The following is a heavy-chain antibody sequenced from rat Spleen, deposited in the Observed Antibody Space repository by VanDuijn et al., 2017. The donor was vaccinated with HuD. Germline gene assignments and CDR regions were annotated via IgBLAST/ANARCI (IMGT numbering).Heavy chain of an antibody. V-gene: IGHV2-63*01. D-gene: IGHD4-6*01. CDR3: TRSFW. J-gene: IGHJ2*01. CDR1: GFSLTSYN. Sequence: QVQLKESGPGLVQPSQTLSLTCTVAGFSLTSYNVHWVRQPPGKGLEWMGRMWYDGDTAYNSALKSRLSISRDTSKSQVFLKMNSLQTEDTAIYFCTRSFWWGQGVMVTVSS. CDR2: MWYDGDT.